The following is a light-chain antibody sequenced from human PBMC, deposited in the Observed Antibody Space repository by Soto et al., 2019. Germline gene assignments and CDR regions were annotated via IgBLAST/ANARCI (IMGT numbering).Light chain of an antibody. V-gene: IGKV3-15*01. CDR1: QSVSNN. J-gene: IGKJ1*01. CDR2: GAS. Sequence: EIVMTQSPAPLSVSPGERATLSCRASQSVSNNLAWYQKKPGQAHRLLIYGASTRATGIPARFSGSGSGTQVTLTISRLQSEDFAVYYWQQYNYWWTFGQGTKVEIK. CDR3: QQYNYWWT.